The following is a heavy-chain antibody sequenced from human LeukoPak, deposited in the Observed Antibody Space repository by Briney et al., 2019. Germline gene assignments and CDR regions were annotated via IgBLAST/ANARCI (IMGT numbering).Heavy chain of an antibody. J-gene: IGHJ6*03. CDR3: ARDLALYYMDV. D-gene: IGHD3-16*01. CDR1: GFTFSSYA. Sequence: GGSLRLSCAASGFTFSSYAMSWVRKAPGKGLERVSYISSSSSTIYYAASVKGRFTISRDNAKNSLYLQMNSLRAEDTAVYYCARDLALYYMDVWGKGTTVTVSS. CDR2: ISSSSSTI. V-gene: IGHV3-48*01.